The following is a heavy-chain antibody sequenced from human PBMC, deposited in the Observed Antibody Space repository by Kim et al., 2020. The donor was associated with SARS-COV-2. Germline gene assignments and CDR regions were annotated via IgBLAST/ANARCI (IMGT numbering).Heavy chain of an antibody. CDR2: IYYSGST. Sequence: SETLSLTCTVSGGSISSYYWSWIRQPPGKGLEWIGYIYYSGSTNYNPSLKSRVTISVDTSKNQFSLKLSSVTAADTAVYYCARQGYSGYVVDYWGHGTLVTVSS. J-gene: IGHJ4*01. CDR3: ARQGYSGYVVDY. D-gene: IGHD5-12*01. V-gene: IGHV4-59*08. CDR1: GGSISSYY.